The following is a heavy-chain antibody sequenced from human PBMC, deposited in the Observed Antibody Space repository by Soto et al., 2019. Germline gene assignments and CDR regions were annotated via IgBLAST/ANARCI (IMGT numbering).Heavy chain of an antibody. D-gene: IGHD6-19*01. CDR1: GGSISSSSYY. CDR3: AGGLTGIAVAETWGDFDY. Sequence: PSETRSLTCTVSGGSISSSSYYWGWIRQPPGKGLEWIGSIYYSGSTYYNPSLKSRVTISVDTSKNQFSLKLSSVTAADTAVYYCAGGLTGIAVAETWGDFDYWGQGTLVTVSS. J-gene: IGHJ4*02. V-gene: IGHV4-39*01. CDR2: IYYSGST.